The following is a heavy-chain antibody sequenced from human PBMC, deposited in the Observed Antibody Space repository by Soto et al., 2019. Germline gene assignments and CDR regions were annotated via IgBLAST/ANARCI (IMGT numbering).Heavy chain of an antibody. CDR3: ARPPNPGIGVSYFFQY. D-gene: IGHD2-21*01. Sequence: QVQLQESGPGLVKPSQTLSLSCNVSGVSITSGAYYWTWIRQLPGKGLEWIGYVHYSGRAYYNPSLKSRVTISLDASKNEFSLRLTSVTAADTALYYCARPPNPGIGVSYFFQYWGQGTLVTVSS. CDR1: GVSITSGAYY. CDR2: VHYSGRA. J-gene: IGHJ4*02. V-gene: IGHV4-31*03.